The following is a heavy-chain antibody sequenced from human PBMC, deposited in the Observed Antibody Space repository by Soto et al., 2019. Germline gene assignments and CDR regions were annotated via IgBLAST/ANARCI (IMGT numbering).Heavy chain of an antibody. Sequence: GGSLRLSCAASGFTFSSYAMSWVRQAPGKGLEWVSAISGSGGSTYYADSVKGRFTISRDNSKNTLYLQMNSLRAEDTAVYYCAKDLGSAPPRPSYCSGGSCDYWGQGTLVTVSS. J-gene: IGHJ4*02. CDR3: AKDLGSAPPRPSYCSGGSCDY. CDR2: ISGSGGST. V-gene: IGHV3-23*01. D-gene: IGHD2-15*01. CDR1: GFTFSSYA.